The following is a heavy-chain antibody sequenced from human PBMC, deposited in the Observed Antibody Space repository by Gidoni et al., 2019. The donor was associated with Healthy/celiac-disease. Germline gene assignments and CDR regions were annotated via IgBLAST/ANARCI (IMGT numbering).Heavy chain of an antibody. D-gene: IGHD3-22*01. V-gene: IGHV2-70*15. CDR3: ARIGGYYDSSGYDY. CDR1: GFSLSTTGMC. CDR2: IDWDDDK. Sequence: QVTLRESGPALVKPTQTLTLTCTVSGFSLSTTGMCVSWIRQPPGKALEWLARIDWDDDKYYSTSLKTRLTISKDTSKNQVVLTMTNMDPVDTATYYCARIGGYYDSSGYDYWGQGTLVTVSS. J-gene: IGHJ4*02.